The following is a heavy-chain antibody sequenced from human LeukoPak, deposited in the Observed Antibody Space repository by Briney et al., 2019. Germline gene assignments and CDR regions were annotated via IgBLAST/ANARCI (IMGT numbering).Heavy chain of an antibody. CDR3: AKRSASDRGNFDY. J-gene: IGHJ4*02. Sequence: TGGSLRLSCAASGFIFSSYAMSWVRQAPGKGLEWVSAITASASATYYADSVKGRFTISRDNSKNTLYLQMNSLRAEDTAVYYCAKRSASDRGNFDYWGQGTLVTVSS. CDR1: GFIFSSYA. V-gene: IGHV3-23*01. CDR2: ITASASAT. D-gene: IGHD3-22*01.